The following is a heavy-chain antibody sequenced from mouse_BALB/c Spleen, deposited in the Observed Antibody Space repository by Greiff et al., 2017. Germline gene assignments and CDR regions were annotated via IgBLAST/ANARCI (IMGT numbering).Heavy chain of an antibody. CDR2: ISSGSSTI. J-gene: IGHJ4*01. CDR3: AREAYGNYFYAMDY. Sequence: EVQLVESGGGLVQPGGSRKLSCAASGFTFSSFGMHWVRQAPEKGLEWVAYISSGSSTIYYADTVKGRFTISRDNPKNTLFLQMTSLRSEDTAMYYCAREAYGNYFYAMDYWGQGTSVTVSS. V-gene: IGHV5-17*02. D-gene: IGHD2-1*01. CDR1: GFTFSSFG.